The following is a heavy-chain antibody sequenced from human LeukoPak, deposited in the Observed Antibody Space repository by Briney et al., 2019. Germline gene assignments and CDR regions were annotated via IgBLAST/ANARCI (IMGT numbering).Heavy chain of an antibody. J-gene: IGHJ4*02. CDR1: GFTFSNFA. CDR2: ISGSGGST. V-gene: IGHV3-23*01. Sequence: GGSLSLSCAASGFTFSNFAMNWVRQAPGKGLEWVSNISGSGGSTYYADSVKGRFTISRENSKNTLYLQMNSLRAEDTAVYYCAKMVHTEQWLVPFDYWGQGTLVTVSS. D-gene: IGHD6-19*01. CDR3: AKMVHTEQWLVPFDY.